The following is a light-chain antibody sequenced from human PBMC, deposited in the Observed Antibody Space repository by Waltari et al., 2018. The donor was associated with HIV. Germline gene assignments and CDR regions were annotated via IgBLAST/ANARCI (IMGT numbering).Light chain of an antibody. V-gene: IGKV1-39*01. Sequence: DIQMTQSPSSLSASVGDRVTITCRASHNISRYLTWYQQKPAKAPNPLIYAASSLQSGVPSTLRGSVSATDFSLTVTSRQPEDVATYYCQQSYSTPPWTFGQGTKVEIK. J-gene: IGKJ1*01. CDR3: QQSYSTPPWT. CDR2: AAS. CDR1: HNISRY.